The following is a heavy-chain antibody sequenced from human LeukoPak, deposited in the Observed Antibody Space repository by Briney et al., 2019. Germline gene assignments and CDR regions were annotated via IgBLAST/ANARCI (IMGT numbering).Heavy chain of an antibody. V-gene: IGHV3-11*04. D-gene: IGHD3-22*01. CDR1: GGSFSGYY. CDR2: ISSSSSTI. CDR3: ARPYYYDSSGSLQWDAFDI. J-gene: IGHJ3*02. Sequence: LSLTCAVYGGSFSGYYWSWVRQAPGKGLEWVSYISSSSSTIYYADSVKGRFTISRDNAKNSLYLQMNSLRAEDTAVYYCARPYYYDSSGSLQWDAFDIWGQGTMVTVSS.